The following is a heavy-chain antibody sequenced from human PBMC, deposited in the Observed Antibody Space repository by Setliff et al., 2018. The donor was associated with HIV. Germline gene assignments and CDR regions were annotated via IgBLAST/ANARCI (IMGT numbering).Heavy chain of an antibody. J-gene: IGHJ3*02. CDR2: IIPSFGRT. Sequence: ASVKVSCKAPAAAFTGYTLIWVRQAPGQGLEWVGTIIPSFGRTNYAHKFQGRVTITADRSTTTTYMELTSLRSEDTAIYFCALGLLQSDAFDIWGQGTMVTVSS. V-gene: IGHV1-69*02. CDR1: AAAFTGYT. CDR3: ALGLLQSDAFDI. D-gene: IGHD3-10*01.